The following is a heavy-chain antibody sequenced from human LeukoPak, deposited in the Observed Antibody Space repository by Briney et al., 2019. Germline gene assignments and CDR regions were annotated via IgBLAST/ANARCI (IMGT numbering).Heavy chain of an antibody. CDR3: ARLRRIWNDVEMVDY. D-gene: IGHD1-1*01. Sequence: GQSMRLSSAAYGFTVSDHYMSWIRQAPGKGLEWVSYPSSSGITIEHADSVKGRFSISRDNANNSLYLQMNSLSPEDTAVYYCARLRRIWNDVEMVDYWGEGTLVTVSS. CDR2: PSSSGITI. J-gene: IGHJ4*02. CDR1: GFTVSDHY. V-gene: IGHV3-11*01.